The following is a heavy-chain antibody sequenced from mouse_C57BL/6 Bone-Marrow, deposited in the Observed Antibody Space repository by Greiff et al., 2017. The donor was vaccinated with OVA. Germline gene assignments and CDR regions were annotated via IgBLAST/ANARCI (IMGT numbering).Heavy chain of an antibody. V-gene: IGHV1-5*01. CDR3: TRYYVSSHAWFAY. Sequence: VQLQQSGTVLARPGASVKMSCKTSGYTFTSYWMHWVKQRPGQGLEWIGAIYPGNSDNSYNQKFKGKAKLTAVTSASTAYMELSSLTNEDSAVYYCTRYYVSSHAWFAYWGQGTLVTVSA. D-gene: IGHD1-1*01. CDR1: GYTFTSYW. CDR2: IYPGNSDN. J-gene: IGHJ3*01.